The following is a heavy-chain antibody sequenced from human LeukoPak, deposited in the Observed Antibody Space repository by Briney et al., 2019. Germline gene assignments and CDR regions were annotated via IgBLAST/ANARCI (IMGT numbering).Heavy chain of an antibody. V-gene: IGHV1-18*01. CDR3: ARVGSSSWDYYYYYMDV. D-gene: IGHD6-13*01. J-gene: IGHJ6*03. CDR2: ITVHNGQT. Sequence: VASVRVSCKASGYIFNSYAISWVRQAPGQGLEWMGRITVHNGQTNYAQKLQGRVTMTTDTSTSTAYMELRSLRSDDTAVYYCARVGSSSWDYYYYYMDVWGKGTTVTVSS. CDR1: GYIFNSYA.